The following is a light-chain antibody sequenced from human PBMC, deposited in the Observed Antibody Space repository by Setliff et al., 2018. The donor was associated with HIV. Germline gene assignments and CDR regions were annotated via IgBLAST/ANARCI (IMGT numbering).Light chain of an antibody. J-gene: IGLJ1*01. V-gene: IGLV2-8*01. Sequence: QSVLTQPPSASGSPGQSVTISCTGTSSDVGGYNYVSWYQHHPGKAPKLMIYEVTKRPSGVPDRFSASKSGNTASLTVSGLQAEDEADYYCAAWDDTVNGYVFGTGTKVTVL. CDR2: EVT. CDR3: AAWDDTVNGYV. CDR1: SSDVGGYNY.